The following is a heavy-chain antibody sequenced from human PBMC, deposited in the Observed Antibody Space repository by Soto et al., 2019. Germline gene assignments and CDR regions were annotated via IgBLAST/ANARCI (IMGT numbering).Heavy chain of an antibody. CDR1: GGTFSPYT. J-gene: IGHJ4*02. CDR3: ARDWVSSIPTWAFGGD. Sequence: QVQLVQSGAEVKKPGSSVKVSCKASGGTFSPYTITWVRQAPGQGLEWMGRIIPMFDITNYALKFQDRVTIAADRSTSTAYLELRSLRSEDSAVYFCARDWVSSIPTWAFGGDWGQGALVTVSS. D-gene: IGHD3-16*01. V-gene: IGHV1-69*08. CDR2: IIPMFDIT.